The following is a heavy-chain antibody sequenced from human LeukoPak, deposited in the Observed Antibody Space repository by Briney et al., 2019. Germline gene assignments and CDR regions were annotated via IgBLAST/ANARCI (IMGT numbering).Heavy chain of an antibody. CDR1: GGSISSSSYY. J-gene: IGHJ5*02. D-gene: IGHD6-19*01. V-gene: IGHV4-39*01. CDR3: ARPPYSSGWFDP. CDR2: IYYSGST. Sequence: PSETLSLTCTVSGGSISSSSYYWGWIRQPPGKGLEWTGSIYYSGSTYYNPSLKSRVTISVDTSKNQFSLKLSSVTAADTAVYYCARPPYSSGWFDPWGQGTLVTVSS.